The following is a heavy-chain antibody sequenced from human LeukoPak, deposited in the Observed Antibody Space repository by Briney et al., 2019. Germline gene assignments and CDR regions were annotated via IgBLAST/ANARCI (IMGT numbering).Heavy chain of an antibody. Sequence: GASVKVSCKCCEGTVRSYGISCVGQAPGQGLEWMGRIIPIFGTANYAQKFQGRVTITADKSTSTAYMELSSLRSQDTAVYYCARDWLRSLECLPSGDYYYMDFWGKGTTVTVSS. CDR1: EGTVRSYG. CDR3: ARDWLRSLECLPSGDYYYMDF. J-gene: IGHJ6*03. CDR2: IIPIFGTA. V-gene: IGHV1-69*06. D-gene: IGHD3-3*01.